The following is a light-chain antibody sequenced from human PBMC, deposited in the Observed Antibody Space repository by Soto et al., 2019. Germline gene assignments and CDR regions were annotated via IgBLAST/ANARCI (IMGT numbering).Light chain of an antibody. CDR3: QQYNSYSGLP. J-gene: IGKJ4*01. CDR2: DAS. V-gene: IGKV1-5*01. Sequence: DIQMTQSPSTLSASVGDRVTITCRASQSISSWLAWYQQKPGKAPKLLIYDASSLESGVPSRFSGSGSGTEFTLTISSLQPDDFATYYCQQYNSYSGLPFGGGTKVDIK. CDR1: QSISSW.